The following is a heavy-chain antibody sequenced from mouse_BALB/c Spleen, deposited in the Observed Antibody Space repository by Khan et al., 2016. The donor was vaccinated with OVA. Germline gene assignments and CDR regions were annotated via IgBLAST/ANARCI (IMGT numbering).Heavy chain of an antibody. CDR1: GYTFTSYT. D-gene: IGHD1-1*01. J-gene: IGHJ4*01. Sequence: QVQLQQPGAELARPGASVKMSCKASGYTFTSYTMHWVKQRPGQGLEWIGYIIPSTVYTNYNQKFKDKATLTADKSSSTAYMQLSSLTSEDSAVXYCARDVHYYGSRGAMDNWGQGTSVTVSS. V-gene: IGHV1-4*01. CDR2: IIPSTVYT. CDR3: ARDVHYYGSRGAMDN.